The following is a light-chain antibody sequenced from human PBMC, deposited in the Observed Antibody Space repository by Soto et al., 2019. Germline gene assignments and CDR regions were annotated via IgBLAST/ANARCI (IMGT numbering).Light chain of an antibody. J-gene: IGLJ1*01. CDR1: SSDVGGYNY. V-gene: IGLV2-14*01. CDR2: EVS. Sequence: QSALTQPASVSGSPGQSITISCTGTSSDVGGYNYVSWYQHHPVKAPKLIIYEVSNRPSGVSDRFSGSRSGNTASLTISGLQAEDESDYYCCSSAPESTYVFGTGTKLTVL. CDR3: CSSAPESTYV.